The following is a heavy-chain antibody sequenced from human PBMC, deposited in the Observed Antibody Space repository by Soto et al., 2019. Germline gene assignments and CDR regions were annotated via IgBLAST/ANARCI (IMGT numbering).Heavy chain of an antibody. CDR2: IDPSDSYT. V-gene: IGHV5-10-1*01. CDR3: ARQEVVATEDYYYYGMDV. D-gene: IGHD5-12*01. J-gene: IGHJ6*02. CDR1: GYSFTSYW. Sequence: PGESLKISCKGSGYSFTSYWISWVRQMPGKGLEWMGRIDPSDSYTNYSPSFQGHVTISADKSISTAYLQWSSLKASDTAMYYCARQEVVATEDYYYYGMDVWGQGTTVTVSS.